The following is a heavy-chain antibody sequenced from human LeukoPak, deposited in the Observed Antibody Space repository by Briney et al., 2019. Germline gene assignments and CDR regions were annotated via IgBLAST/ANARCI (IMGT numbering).Heavy chain of an antibody. J-gene: IGHJ5*02. Sequence: SETLSLTCAVYGGSFSNYYWSWIRQPPGKGLEWIGEINHSGSTNYNPSVKSRVTISVDTSKNQFSLKLSSVTAADTAVYYCAYLRGFDPWGQGTLVTVSS. CDR2: INHSGST. CDR3: AYLRGFDP. V-gene: IGHV4-34*01. CDR1: GGSFSNYY.